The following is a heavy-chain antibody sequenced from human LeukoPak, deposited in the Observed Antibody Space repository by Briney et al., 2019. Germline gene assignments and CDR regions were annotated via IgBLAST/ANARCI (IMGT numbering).Heavy chain of an antibody. J-gene: IGHJ5*02. Sequence: GGSLILSCAASGFTVSSNYMSWVRQAPGKGLEWVSVIYSGGSTYYADSVKGRFTISRDNSKNTLYLQMNSLRAEDTAVYYCARVLMVYAPWFDPWGQGTLVTVSS. D-gene: IGHD2-8*01. V-gene: IGHV3-53*01. CDR1: GFTVSSNY. CDR3: ARVLMVYAPWFDP. CDR2: IYSGGST.